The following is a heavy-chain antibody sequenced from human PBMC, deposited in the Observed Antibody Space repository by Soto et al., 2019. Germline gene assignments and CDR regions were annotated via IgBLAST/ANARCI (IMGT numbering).Heavy chain of an antibody. CDR1: GFAFNNYA. CDR3: ARGPNYYDSSGFFAY. CDR2: ISYDGNDK. V-gene: IGHV3-30-3*01. J-gene: IGHJ4*02. Sequence: GGSLRLSCTVSGFAFNNYALHWVRQAPGTGLEWVTLISYDGNDKYYTDSVQGRFTISRDNSKNTMYLQMNSLRAEDTAVYFCARGPNYYDSSGFFAYWGQGTPVTV. D-gene: IGHD3-22*01.